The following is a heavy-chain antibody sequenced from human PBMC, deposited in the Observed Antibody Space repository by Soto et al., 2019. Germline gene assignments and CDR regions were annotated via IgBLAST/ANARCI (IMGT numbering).Heavy chain of an antibody. CDR2: INPSGGST. V-gene: IGHV1-46*03. Sequence: GASVKVSCKASGYTFTSYYMHWVRQAPGQGLEWMGIINPSGGSTSYAQKFQGRVTMTRDTSTSTVYMELSSLRSEDTAVYYCATILRPYDAFDIWGQGTMVTGSS. J-gene: IGHJ3*02. CDR1: GYTFTSYY. CDR3: ATILRPYDAFDI. D-gene: IGHD6-25*01.